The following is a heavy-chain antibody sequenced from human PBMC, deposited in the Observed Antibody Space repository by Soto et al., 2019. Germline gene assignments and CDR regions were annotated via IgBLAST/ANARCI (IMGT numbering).Heavy chain of an antibody. CDR3: ARERITMVRGMDY. CDR2: IYHSGST. J-gene: IGHJ4*02. Sequence: ASETLSLTCAVSGGSISSSNWWSWVRQPPGKGLEWIGEIYHSGSTNYNPSLKSRVTISVDKSKNQFSLKLSSVTAADTAVYYCARERITMVRGMDYWGQGTLVTVSS. D-gene: IGHD3-10*01. V-gene: IGHV4-4*02. CDR1: GGSISSSNW.